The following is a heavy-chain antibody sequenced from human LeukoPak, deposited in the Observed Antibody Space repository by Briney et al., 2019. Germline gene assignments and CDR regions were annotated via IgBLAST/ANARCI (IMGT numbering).Heavy chain of an antibody. CDR3: ARDSYGDYYFDY. CDR1: GFTFSTYR. D-gene: IGHD4-17*01. Sequence: GGSLRLSCAASGFTFSTYRMHWVRQAPGRGLEWVALISYDGSDKYDAESVKGRLSISRDNSKNTLFLQMNSLRADDTAVYYCARDSYGDYYFDYWGQGTLVTVSS. CDR2: ISYDGSDK. V-gene: IGHV3-30*03. J-gene: IGHJ4*02.